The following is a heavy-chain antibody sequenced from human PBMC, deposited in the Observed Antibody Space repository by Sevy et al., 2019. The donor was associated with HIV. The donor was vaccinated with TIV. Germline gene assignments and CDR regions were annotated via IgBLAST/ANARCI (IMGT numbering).Heavy chain of an antibody. CDR3: ATEYSYDY. CDR2: INSNSGAI. D-gene: IGHD5-12*01. V-gene: IGHV1-2*02. Sequence: ASVKVSCKASGHTFSSNYIQWVRQAPGQGLEWLGWINSNSGAISYAQKFQDRVTMTRDTSTTTAYMELSRLRSDDTAVYYCATEYSYDYWGQGTLVTVSS. CDR1: GHTFSSNY. J-gene: IGHJ4*02.